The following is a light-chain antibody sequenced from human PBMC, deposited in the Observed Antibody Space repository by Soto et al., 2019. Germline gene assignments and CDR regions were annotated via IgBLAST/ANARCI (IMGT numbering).Light chain of an antibody. V-gene: IGKV1-9*01. J-gene: IGKJ5*01. CDR1: QGVSSY. CDR3: QQANSFPIT. Sequence: DIQLTHSHSSLSASVGDRVTITCRASQGVSSYVDWYQQKPGKHHKLLIYGASTLQSGVPSRFSGSGSGTDFTLTISSLQPEDFATYYCQQANSFPITFGQGTRLEIK. CDR2: GAS.